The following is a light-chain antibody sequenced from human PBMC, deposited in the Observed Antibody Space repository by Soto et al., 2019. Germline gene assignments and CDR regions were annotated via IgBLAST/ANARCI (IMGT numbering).Light chain of an antibody. Sequence: DIQMTQSPSSLSASVGDRVTITCRASQGIDHYLAWYQQKPGKVPNLLIYSASTLQSGVPSRFSGSGSGTDFTLTITGLQPEDVATYYCQEQYSGPPVAFGPGTKVDV. V-gene: IGKV1-27*01. J-gene: IGKJ3*01. CDR2: SAS. CDR3: QEQYSGPPVA. CDR1: QGIDHY.